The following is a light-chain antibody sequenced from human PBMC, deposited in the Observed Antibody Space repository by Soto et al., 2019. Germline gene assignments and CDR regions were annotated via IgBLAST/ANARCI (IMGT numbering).Light chain of an antibody. CDR3: CSYAGSYYV. CDR2: DVS. V-gene: IGLV2-11*01. Sequence: QSVLTQPRSVSVSPGQSVTISCTGTSSDVGGYNYVSWYHQHPGKAPKLMIYDVSKRPSGVPDRFSGSKSGNTASLTISGLQAEDEADYYCCSYAGSYYVFGTGTKVTV. J-gene: IGLJ1*01. CDR1: SSDVGGYNY.